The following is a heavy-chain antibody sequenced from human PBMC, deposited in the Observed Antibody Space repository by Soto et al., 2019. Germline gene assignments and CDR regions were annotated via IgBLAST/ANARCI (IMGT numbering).Heavy chain of an antibody. D-gene: IGHD6-13*01. Sequence: QVQLQESGPGLVKPSQTLSLTCTVSGSSISSGDYYWNWIRQPPGKGLEWIGYIYHSGSTFYNPSLKSRVTISVDTSKNQFSLKLSSVTAADTAVYYCASNPYIAAAADYWGQGTLVTVSS. CDR3: ASNPYIAAAADY. V-gene: IGHV4-30-4*01. CDR1: GSSISSGDYY. J-gene: IGHJ4*02. CDR2: IYHSGST.